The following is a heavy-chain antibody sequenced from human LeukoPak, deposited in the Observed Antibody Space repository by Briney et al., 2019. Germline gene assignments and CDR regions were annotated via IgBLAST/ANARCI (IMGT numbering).Heavy chain of an antibody. Sequence: SAKVSCKASGGTFSSYAISWVRQAPGQGLEWMGGIIPIFGTANYAQKFQGRVTITTDESTSTAYMELSSLRSEDTAVYYCARDRSGSYWRWDFDYWGQGTLVTVSS. V-gene: IGHV1-69*05. D-gene: IGHD1-26*01. CDR3: ARDRSGSYWRWDFDY. CDR1: GGTFSSYA. CDR2: IIPIFGTA. J-gene: IGHJ4*02.